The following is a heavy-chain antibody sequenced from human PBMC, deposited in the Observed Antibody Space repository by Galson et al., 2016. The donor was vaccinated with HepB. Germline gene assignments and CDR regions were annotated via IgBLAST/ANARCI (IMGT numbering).Heavy chain of an antibody. D-gene: IGHD6-19*01. V-gene: IGHV3-30*03. J-gene: IGHJ4*02. CDR3: ARKSMAGPRSYFDY. Sequence: SLRLSCAASGFTFNKYPMFWVRQAPGKGLEWVAVISYDGNNKYYADSVKGRFTISRDSSQNTLYLQMNSLRTEDTAVYFCARKSMAGPRSYFDYWSQGTLVTVSS. CDR1: GFTFNKYP. CDR2: ISYDGNNK.